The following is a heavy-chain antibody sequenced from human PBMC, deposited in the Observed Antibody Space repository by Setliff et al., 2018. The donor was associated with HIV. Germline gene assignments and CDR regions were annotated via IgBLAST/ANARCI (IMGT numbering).Heavy chain of an antibody. V-gene: IGHV3-48*01. J-gene: IGHJ4*02. CDR2: ISSTSSNI. CDR1: GFSFSSYG. Sequence: GGSLRLSCAASGFSFSSYGMNWVRQAPGKGLEWVSYISSTSSNIYYVDSVEGRFTISRDNADNSLYLQMNSLRAEDTAVYYCARYRSPGNSEYDFDYWGQGTLVTVSS. D-gene: IGHD4-4*01. CDR3: ARYRSPGNSEYDFDY.